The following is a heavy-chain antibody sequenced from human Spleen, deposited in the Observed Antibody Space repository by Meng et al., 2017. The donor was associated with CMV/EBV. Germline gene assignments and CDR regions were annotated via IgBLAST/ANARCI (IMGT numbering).Heavy chain of an antibody. D-gene: IGHD3-3*01. J-gene: IGHJ6*02. Sequence: GESLKISCADSGFTFSNTPMHWVRQAPGKGLEWVAFISFDAKDKFYSHSVRGRFTISRDNCKNTLWLQMNSLRVEDTALYFCARAPAGGFWSAYYRDYFYYGMDVWGQGTTVTVSS. CDR1: GFTFSNTP. CDR2: ISFDAKDK. V-gene: IGHV3-30*04. CDR3: ARAPAGGFWSAYYRDYFYYGMDV.